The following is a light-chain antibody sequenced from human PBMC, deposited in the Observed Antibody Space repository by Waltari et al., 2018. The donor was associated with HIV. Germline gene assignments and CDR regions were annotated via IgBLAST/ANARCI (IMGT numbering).Light chain of an antibody. J-gene: IGKJ5*01. CDR3: QQYGSSPP. Sequence: EILMTQSPPTLSLSPGERATLSCRASQSVNRDLAWYQQSPGQSPRLLIHGASTRASHIQDRFSGSGSGTEFTLTISSLQSEDFAVYYCQQYGSSPPVGQGTRLEIK. CDR1: QSVNRD. CDR2: GAS. V-gene: IGKV3-15*01.